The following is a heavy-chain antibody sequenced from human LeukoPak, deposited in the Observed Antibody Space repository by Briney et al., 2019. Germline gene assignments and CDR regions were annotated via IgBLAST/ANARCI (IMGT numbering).Heavy chain of an antibody. V-gene: IGHV3-23*01. J-gene: IGHJ4*02. CDR3: STYRQIQVPFEF. CDR1: GFTFSDFP. CDR2: IFPSSDEI. Sequence: GGSLTLSCAASGFTFSDFPMMWVRQAPGRGVEWVSSIFPSSDEIHYADSVKGRFTISRDNSRSPLSLQMDSLRAEDTATYYCSTYRQIQVPFEFWGQGTLVTVSS. D-gene: IGHD5-18*01.